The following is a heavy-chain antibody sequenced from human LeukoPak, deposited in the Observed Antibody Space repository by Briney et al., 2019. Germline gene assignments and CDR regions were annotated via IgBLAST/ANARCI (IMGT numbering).Heavy chain of an antibody. D-gene: IGHD3-16*02. J-gene: IGHJ4*02. Sequence: ASVTVSFKASGGTFSSYAISWVRQAPGQGLEWMGGIIPIFGTANYAQKFQGRVTITADKSTSTAYMELSSLRSEDTAVYYCARDVGYYDYVWGSYRYTPPDYWGQGTLVTVSS. CDR3: ARDVGYYDYVWGSYRYTPPDY. CDR2: IIPIFGTA. V-gene: IGHV1-69*06. CDR1: GGTFSSYA.